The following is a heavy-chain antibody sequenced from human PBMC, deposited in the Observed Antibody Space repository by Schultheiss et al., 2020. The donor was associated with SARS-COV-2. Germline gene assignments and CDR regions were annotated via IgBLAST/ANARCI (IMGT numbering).Heavy chain of an antibody. CDR3: AKDLSYGDYNWFDH. D-gene: IGHD4-17*01. CDR1: GFTFSSYA. V-gene: IGHV3-33*03. Sequence: GGSLRLSCAASGFTFSSYAMSWVRQAPGKGLEWVAVIWYDGSNKYYADSVKGRFTISRDNAKNTLYLQMNSLRAEDTALYYCAKDLSYGDYNWFDHWGQGALVTVS. CDR2: IWYDGSNK. J-gene: IGHJ5*02.